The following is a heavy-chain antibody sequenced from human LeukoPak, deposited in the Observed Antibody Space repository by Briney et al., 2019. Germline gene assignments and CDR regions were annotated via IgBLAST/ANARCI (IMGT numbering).Heavy chain of an antibody. V-gene: IGHV3-11*03. D-gene: IGHD1-26*01. CDR1: GFTFSDYY. Sequence: PGRSLRLSCAASGFTFSDYYMSWIRQAPGKGLEWVSYISSSNTYTNYAGSVKGRFTISRDDAKNSLYLQMNSLRAEDTAVYYCARSRSYYPADYWGQGTPVTVSS. J-gene: IGHJ4*02. CDR3: ARSRSYYPADY. CDR2: ISSSNTYT.